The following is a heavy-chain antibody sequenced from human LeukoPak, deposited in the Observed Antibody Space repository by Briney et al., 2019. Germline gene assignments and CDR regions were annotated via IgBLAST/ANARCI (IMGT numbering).Heavy chain of an antibody. CDR2: IFYSGNT. Sequence: SETLSLTCTVSGASITSYYWSCFRQPPGKGLEWIGYIFYSGNTKYNPSLKSRATISKDTSKKQFSLMLNSVTAADTAVYYCARVYGYNYWYFDLWGRGTLVTVSS. V-gene: IGHV4-59*01. CDR1: GASITSYY. D-gene: IGHD5-24*01. CDR3: ARVYGYNYWYFDL. J-gene: IGHJ2*01.